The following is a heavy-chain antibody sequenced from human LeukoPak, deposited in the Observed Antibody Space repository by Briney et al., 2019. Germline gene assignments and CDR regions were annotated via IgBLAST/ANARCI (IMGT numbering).Heavy chain of an antibody. Sequence: GGSLRLSCAASGFTFSSYGMHWVRQAPGKGLEWVAVIWYDGSNKYYADSVKGRFTISRDNSKNTLYLQMNSLRAEDTAVYYCAIITGYSSGWYLRAFDIWGQGTMVTVSS. D-gene: IGHD6-19*01. CDR1: GFTFSSYG. CDR2: IWYDGSNK. J-gene: IGHJ3*02. CDR3: AIITGYSSGWYLRAFDI. V-gene: IGHV3-33*01.